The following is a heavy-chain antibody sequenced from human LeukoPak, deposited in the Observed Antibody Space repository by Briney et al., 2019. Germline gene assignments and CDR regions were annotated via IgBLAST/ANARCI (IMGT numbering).Heavy chain of an antibody. J-gene: IGHJ4*02. Sequence: GGSLRLSCAASGFTFSDYYMSWIRQAPGKGLEWVSHISSSASMIYYADSVKGRFTISRDNAKNSLYLQMNSLRADDTAVYYCARGESAMAGPIHDYWGQGTLVTVSS. CDR3: ARGESAMAGPIHDY. CDR1: GFTFSDYY. V-gene: IGHV3-11*01. CDR2: ISSSASMI. D-gene: IGHD6-19*01.